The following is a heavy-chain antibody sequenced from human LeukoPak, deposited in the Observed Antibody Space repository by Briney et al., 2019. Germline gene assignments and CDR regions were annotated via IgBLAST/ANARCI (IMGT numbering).Heavy chain of an antibody. CDR1: GFTFSSNG. J-gene: IGHJ4*02. D-gene: IGHD6-13*01. V-gene: IGHV3-30*02. CDR3: AKDSSDGSNWYIDF. Sequence: GVSLRLSCAASGFTFSSNGMHWVRQAPGKGLKWVAFIRCDGSVKYYADSVKGRFTISRDNSKNTLYLQLNSLRAEDTAVYYCAKDSSDGSNWYIDFRGQGTLVTVSS. CDR2: IRCDGSVK.